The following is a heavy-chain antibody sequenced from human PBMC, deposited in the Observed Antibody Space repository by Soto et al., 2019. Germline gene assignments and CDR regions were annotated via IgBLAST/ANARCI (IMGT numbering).Heavy chain of an antibody. J-gene: IGHJ6*03. CDR1: GGTFSSYT. D-gene: IGHD2-15*01. CDR2: IIPILGIA. Sequence: SVKVSCKASGGTFSSYTISWVRQAPGQGLEWMGRIIPILGIANYAQKFQGRVTITADKSTSTAYMELSSLRSEDTAVYYCARGYCSGGSCYSGLYYMDVWGKGTTVTVSS. CDR3: ARGYCSGGSCYSGLYYMDV. V-gene: IGHV1-69*02.